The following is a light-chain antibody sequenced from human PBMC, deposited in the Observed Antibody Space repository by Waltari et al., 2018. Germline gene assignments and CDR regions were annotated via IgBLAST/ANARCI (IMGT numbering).Light chain of an antibody. Sequence: QSVLTQPPSVSEAPRQRVTISCSGSSSNLGTNAVSRFQQLPGKTPKLLVYYDDLLPSGVSDRFSGSRSGTSASLAIHWLQSEDEADYYCTAWDDSLNGWVFGGGTKLTVL. CDR3: TAWDDSLNGWV. CDR2: YDD. V-gene: IGLV1-36*01. J-gene: IGLJ3*02. CDR1: SSNLGTNA.